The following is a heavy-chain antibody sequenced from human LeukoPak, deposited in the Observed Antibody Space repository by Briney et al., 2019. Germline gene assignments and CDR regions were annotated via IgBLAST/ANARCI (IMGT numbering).Heavy chain of an antibody. J-gene: IGHJ6*03. CDR1: GDSVSRNRTA. CDR3: ARDKPLWFGELLHAYYYFYMDV. CDR2: TYYRSKWYN. D-gene: IGHD3-10*01. Sequence: SQTLSLTCAISGDSVSRNRTAWNWIRQSPSRGLEWLGRTYYRSKWYNDYAVSVKSRITINADTSKNQFSLQLNSVTPEDTAVYYCARDKPLWFGELLHAYYYFYMDVWGKGTTVTIS. V-gene: IGHV6-1*01.